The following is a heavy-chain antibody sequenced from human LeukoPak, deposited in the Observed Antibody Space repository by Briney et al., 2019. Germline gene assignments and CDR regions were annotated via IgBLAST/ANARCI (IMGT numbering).Heavy chain of an antibody. Sequence: GGSLRLSCAASGFTFSSYAMGWVRHAPGKGLEWVSAISGSGGSTYYADSVKGRFTISRENSKNTLYLQMNSLRAEDTAVYYCAKVRGGYCSSTSCYAYYWGQGTLVTVSS. CDR3: AKVRGGYCSSTSCYAYY. V-gene: IGHV3-23*01. CDR2: ISGSGGST. J-gene: IGHJ4*02. D-gene: IGHD2-2*01. CDR1: GFTFSSYA.